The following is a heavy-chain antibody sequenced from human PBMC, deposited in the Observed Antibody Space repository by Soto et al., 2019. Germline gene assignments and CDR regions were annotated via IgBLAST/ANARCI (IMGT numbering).Heavy chain of an antibody. CDR3: AREITIFAVVINYYYGMDV. CDR1: GFTFSSYS. V-gene: IGHV3-21*01. CDR2: ISSSSSYI. D-gene: IGHD3-3*01. J-gene: IGHJ6*02. Sequence: GGSLRLSCAASGFTFSSYSMNWVRQAPGKGLEWVSSISSSSSYIYYADSVKGRFTISRDNAKNSLYLQMNSLRAEDTAVYYCAREITIFAVVINYYYGMDVWGQGTTFTVSS.